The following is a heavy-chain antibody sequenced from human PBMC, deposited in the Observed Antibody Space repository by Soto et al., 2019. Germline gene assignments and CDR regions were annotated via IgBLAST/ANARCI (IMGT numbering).Heavy chain of an antibody. V-gene: IGHV4-39*01. D-gene: IGHD2-15*01. CDR2: IYYSGST. CDR1: GDSLSSSYY. J-gene: IGHJ4*02. Sequence: SETLSLTCTVSGDSLSSSYYWGWIRQPPGKGLEWIGSIYYSGSTYYNPSLKSRVTISVDTSKNQFSLKLSSVTAADTAVYYCARIVVVAAALGYYFDYWGQGTLVTVAS. CDR3: ARIVVVAAALGYYFDY.